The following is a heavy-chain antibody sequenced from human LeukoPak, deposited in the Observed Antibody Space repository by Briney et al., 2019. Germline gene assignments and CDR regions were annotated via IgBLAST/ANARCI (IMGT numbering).Heavy chain of an antibody. Sequence: SETLSLTCTVSGDSIGSYFWSWIRQSPGKGLEWIGHIYHSGSTNYNPSLKSRVTISIDTSKNQFSLKLTSVTSADTAVYYCARDGPAYTSRWYDYYYGLDVWGRGTTVAVSS. CDR3: ARDGPAYTSRWYDYYYGLDV. D-gene: IGHD2-2*01. J-gene: IGHJ6*02. CDR1: GDSIGSYF. CDR2: IYHSGST. V-gene: IGHV4-59*01.